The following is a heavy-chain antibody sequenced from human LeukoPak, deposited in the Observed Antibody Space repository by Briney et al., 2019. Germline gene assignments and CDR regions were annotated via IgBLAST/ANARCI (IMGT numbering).Heavy chain of an antibody. Sequence: SETLSLTCAVSGGSISSSTYSWSWIRQPPGKGLEWIGYIYSCGSTNYNPSLKSRVTISVDTSKNQFSLKLSSVTAADTAVYYCAGGPVLLWFGELLPSLEGYWGQGTLVTVSS. CDR2: IYSCGST. CDR1: GGSISSSTYS. V-gene: IGHV4-61*01. J-gene: IGHJ4*02. CDR3: AGGPVLLWFGELLPSLEGY. D-gene: IGHD3-10*01.